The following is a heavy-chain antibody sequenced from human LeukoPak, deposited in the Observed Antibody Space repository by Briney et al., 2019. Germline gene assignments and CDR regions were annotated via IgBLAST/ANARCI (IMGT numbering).Heavy chain of an antibody. CDR3: AGLRDSGSCFDY. Sequence: GESLRISRKGSGYSFTSSWIGWVSQMPGKGLEWMGIIYPGDSDTRYSPSFQGQVTIPADKSITTAYLQWSSLKAPDTTMHYCAGLRDSGSCFDYWGQGTLVTVSS. CDR1: GYSFTSSW. J-gene: IGHJ4*02. V-gene: IGHV5-51*01. CDR2: IYPGDSDT. D-gene: IGHD1-26*01.